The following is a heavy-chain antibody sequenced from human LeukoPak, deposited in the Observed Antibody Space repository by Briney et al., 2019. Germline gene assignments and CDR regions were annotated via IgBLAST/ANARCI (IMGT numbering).Heavy chain of an antibody. D-gene: IGHD1-1*01. J-gene: IGHJ5*02. CDR1: GFTFDDYA. CDR3: AKGVTTGWAQGFVFDP. V-gene: IGHV3-9*01. CDR2: ISWNSGSI. Sequence: GGSLRLSCAASGFTFDDYAMHWVRQAPGKGLEWVSGISWNSGSIGYADSVKGRFTISRDNAKNSLYLQMNSLRAEDTALYYCAKGVTTGWAQGFVFDPWGQGTLVTVSS.